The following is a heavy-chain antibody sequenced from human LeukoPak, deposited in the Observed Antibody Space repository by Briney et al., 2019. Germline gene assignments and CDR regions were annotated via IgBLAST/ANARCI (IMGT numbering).Heavy chain of an antibody. CDR2: ISGSGGST. Sequence: GGSLRLSCAVSGITLSNYGMSWVRQAPGKGLEWVAGISGSGGSTSYADFVKGRFTISRDNPRNTLYLQMNSLRAEDTAVYFCAKRGVVIRVILVGFHKEAYYFDSWGQGALVTVSS. J-gene: IGHJ4*02. CDR3: AKRGVVIRVILVGFHKEAYYFDS. CDR1: GITLSNYG. V-gene: IGHV3-23*01. D-gene: IGHD3-22*01.